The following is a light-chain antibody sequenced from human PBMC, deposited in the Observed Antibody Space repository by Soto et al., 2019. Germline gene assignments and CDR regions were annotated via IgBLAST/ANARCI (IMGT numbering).Light chain of an antibody. CDR1: QSLLHSNGYNY. CDR2: LGS. CDR3: LQGLPPNT. J-gene: IGKJ5*01. V-gene: IGKV2-28*01. Sequence: IVMNQSPLSLPVTPGEPASISCRSSQSLLHSNGYNYLDWYLQKPGQSPQLLIYLGSNRASGVPDRFSGSVSGTDFTLQISREEAEDVGVYYCLQGLPPNTFGQGKRLEIK.